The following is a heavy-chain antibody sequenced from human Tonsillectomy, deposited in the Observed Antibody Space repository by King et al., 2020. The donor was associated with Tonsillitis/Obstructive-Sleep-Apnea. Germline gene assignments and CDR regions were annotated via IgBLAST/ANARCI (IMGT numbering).Heavy chain of an antibody. D-gene: IGHD2-2*01. CDR3: AHTVGSTRGYYYYMDV. J-gene: IGHJ6*03. CDR2: IYWDDDK. CDR1: GFSLSTSGVG. V-gene: IGHV2-5*02. Sequence: FTLKESGPTLVKPTQTLTLTCTFSGFSLSTSGVGVGWIRQPPGKALEWLALIYWDDDKRYSPSLKSRLTITKETSKNQVDLTMTNMDPVDTAKYYCAHTVGSTRGYYYYMDVWGKGTPVPVPS.